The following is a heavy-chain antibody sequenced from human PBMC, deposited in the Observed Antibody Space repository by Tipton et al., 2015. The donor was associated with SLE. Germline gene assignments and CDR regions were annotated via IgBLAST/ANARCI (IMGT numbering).Heavy chain of an antibody. Sequence: SLRLSCAASGFTFSTYGMHWVRQAPGKGLEWVAFIRYDGSNKYYADSVKGRFTISRDNAKNSLYLQMNSLRAEDTAVYYCARGVGGYSGHDPADYWGQGTLVTVSS. J-gene: IGHJ4*02. CDR3: ARGVGGYSGHDPADY. V-gene: IGHV3-30*02. CDR1: GFTFSTYG. D-gene: IGHD5-12*01. CDR2: IRYDGSNK.